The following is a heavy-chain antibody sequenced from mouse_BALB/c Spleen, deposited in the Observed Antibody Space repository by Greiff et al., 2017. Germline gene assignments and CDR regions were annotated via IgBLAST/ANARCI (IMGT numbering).Heavy chain of an antibody. CDR2: INPSTGYT. CDR3: ASRDYYGSSWFAY. CDR1: GYTFTSYW. D-gene: IGHD1-1*01. J-gene: IGHJ3*01. V-gene: IGHV1-7*01. Sequence: QVQLQQSGAELAKPGASVKMSCKASGYTFTSYWMHWVKQRPGQGLEWIGYINPSTGYTEYNQKFKDKATLTADKSSSTAYMQLSSLTSEDSAVYYCASRDYYGSSWFAYWGQGTLVTVSA.